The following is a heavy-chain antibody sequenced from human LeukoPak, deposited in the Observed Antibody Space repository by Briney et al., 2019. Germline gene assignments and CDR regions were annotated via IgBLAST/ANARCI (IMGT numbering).Heavy chain of an antibody. D-gene: IGHD6-6*01. J-gene: IGHJ4*02. Sequence: PSETLSLTCTVSGDSISSGGYYWSWVRQAPGEGLEWVANIKQDGTEKYYMDSVKGRFSISRDNAKNSLYLQMNALRAEDTAVYYCARDVRPDYWGQGTLVTVST. CDR3: ARDVRPDY. V-gene: IGHV3-7*04. CDR2: IKQDGTEK. CDR1: GDSISSGGYY.